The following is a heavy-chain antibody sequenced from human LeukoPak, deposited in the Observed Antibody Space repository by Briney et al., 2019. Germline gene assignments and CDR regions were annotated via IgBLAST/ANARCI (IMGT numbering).Heavy chain of an antibody. V-gene: IGHV4-39*01. CDR3: ASPYSSRFDI. J-gene: IGHJ3*02. CDR2: IYYSGST. Sequence: PSETLSLTCTVSGGSISSSSYYWGWIRQPPGKGLEWIGSIYYSGSTYYNPSLKSRVTISVDTSKNQFSLKLSSVTAADTAVYYCASPYSSRFDIWGQGTMVTVSS. CDR1: GGSISSSSYY. D-gene: IGHD6-13*01.